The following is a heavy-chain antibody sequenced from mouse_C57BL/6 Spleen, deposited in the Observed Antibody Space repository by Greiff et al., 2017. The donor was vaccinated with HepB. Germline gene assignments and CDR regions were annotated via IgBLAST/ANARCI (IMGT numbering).Heavy chain of an antibody. CDR1: GFTFSNYW. D-gene: IGHD2-2*01. V-gene: IGHV6-3*01. CDR3: THTMVTTSWYFDV. CDR2: IRLKSDNYAT. Sequence: EVKLVESGGGLVQPGGSMKLSCVASGFTFSNYWMNWVRQSPEKGLEWVAQIRLKSDNYATHYAESVKGRFTISRDDSKSSVYLQMNNLRAEDTGIYYCTHTMVTTSWYFDVWGTGTTVTVSS. J-gene: IGHJ1*03.